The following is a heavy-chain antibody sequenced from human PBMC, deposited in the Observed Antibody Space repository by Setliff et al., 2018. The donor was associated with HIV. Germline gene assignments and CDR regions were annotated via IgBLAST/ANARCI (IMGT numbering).Heavy chain of an antibody. V-gene: IGHV1-69*13. Sequence: SVKVSCKVSGGTFTRNCISWVRQAPGQGLEWMGGILPFFDTANYAQKFQGRVTITADESTSTVHMELSSLTSEDTAVYYCARDRGVYCISSSCYSPVDAFDIWGQGTMVTVSS. D-gene: IGHD2-2*01. CDR3: ARDRGVYCISSSCYSPVDAFDI. CDR2: ILPFFDTA. CDR1: GGTFTRNC. J-gene: IGHJ3*02.